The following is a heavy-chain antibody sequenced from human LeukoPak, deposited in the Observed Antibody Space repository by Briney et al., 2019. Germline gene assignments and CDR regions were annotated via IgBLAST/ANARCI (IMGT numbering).Heavy chain of an antibody. D-gene: IGHD1-7*01. J-gene: IGHJ4*02. CDR2: VYYSGST. CDR1: GGSIRSYY. CDR3: ARDPLELGLLDY. Sequence: SETLSLTCTVSGGSIRSYYWSWIRQPPGKGLEWIGYVYYSGSTNYNPSLKSRVTTSVDTSKNQFSLNLSSVTAADTAVYYCARDPLELGLLDYWGQGTLVTVSS. V-gene: IGHV4-59*01.